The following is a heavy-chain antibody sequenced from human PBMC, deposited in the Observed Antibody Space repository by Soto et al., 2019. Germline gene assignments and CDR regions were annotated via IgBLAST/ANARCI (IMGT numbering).Heavy chain of an antibody. Sequence: GGSLRLSWAASGCTISSNYMSWISQTPGKGLEWVSVIYSGGSTYYADSVKGRFTISRDNSKNTLYLQMNSLRAEDTAVYYCARNYDSTAGGAFDIWGQGTMVTVSS. D-gene: IGHD3-22*01. CDR3: ARNYDSTAGGAFDI. V-gene: IGHV3-53*01. CDR1: GCTISSNY. J-gene: IGHJ3*02. CDR2: IYSGGST.